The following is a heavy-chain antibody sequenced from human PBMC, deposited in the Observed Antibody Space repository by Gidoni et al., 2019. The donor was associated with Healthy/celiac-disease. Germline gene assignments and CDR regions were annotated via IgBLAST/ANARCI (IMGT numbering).Heavy chain of an antibody. CDR1: GGSISSSSYY. CDR2: IYYCGST. D-gene: IGHD1-1*01. Sequence: QLHLQESGPGLETPSEPLSLTCTVSGGSISSSSYYWGWIRQPPGKGLEWIGSIYYCGSTYYNPSLKRRVTISVDTSKIQFSLKLSSVTAADTAVYYCARHLGRKNGWFDPWGQGTLVTVSS. J-gene: IGHJ5*02. V-gene: IGHV4-39*01. CDR3: ARHLGRKNGWFDP.